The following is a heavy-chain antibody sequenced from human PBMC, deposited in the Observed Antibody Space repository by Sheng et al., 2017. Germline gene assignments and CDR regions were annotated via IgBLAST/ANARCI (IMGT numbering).Heavy chain of an antibody. CDR2: IYSGGST. D-gene: IGHD3-10*01. J-gene: IGHJ4*02. CDR3: ARASYPYYGSGSAFDY. Sequence: EVQLVESGGGLIQPGGSLRLSCAASGFTVSSNYMSWVRQAPGKGLEWVSVIYSGGSTYYEDSVKGRFTISRDNSKNTLYLQMNSLRAEDTAVYYCARASYPYYGSGSAFDYWGQGTLVTVSS. V-gene: IGHV3-53*01. CDR1: GFTVSSNY.